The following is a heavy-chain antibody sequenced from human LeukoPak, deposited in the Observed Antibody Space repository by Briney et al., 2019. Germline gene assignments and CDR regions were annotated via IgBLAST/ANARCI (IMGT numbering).Heavy chain of an antibody. D-gene: IGHD3-22*01. V-gene: IGHV4-34*01. CDR2: INHSGST. CDR1: GGSFSGYY. Sequence: SETLSLTCAVYGGSFSGYYWSWIPQPPGKGLEWIGEINHSGSTNYNPSLKSRVTISVDTSKNQFSLKLSSVTAADTAVYYCARGVHYYDSSGYLGYWGQGTLVTVS. CDR3: ARGVHYYDSSGYLGY. J-gene: IGHJ4*02.